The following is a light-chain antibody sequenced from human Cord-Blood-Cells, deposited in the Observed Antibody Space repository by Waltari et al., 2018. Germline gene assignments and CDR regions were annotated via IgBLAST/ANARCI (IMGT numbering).Light chain of an antibody. CDR3: QQLNSYPQT. CDR2: AAS. V-gene: IGKV1-9*01. J-gene: IGKJ1*01. Sequence: IQLTQSPSSLSASVGDRVTITCRASQGISSYLAWYQQKPGKAPKLLIYAASPLQSGVPSRFSGIGSGTDFTLTISSLQPEDFATYYCQQLNSYPQTFGQGTKVEIK. CDR1: QGISSY.